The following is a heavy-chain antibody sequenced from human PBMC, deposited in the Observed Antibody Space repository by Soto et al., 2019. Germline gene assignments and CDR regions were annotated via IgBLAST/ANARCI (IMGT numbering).Heavy chain of an antibody. Sequence: GESLKISCKGSGYSFTSYWIAWVRQMPGKGLEWMGIIYPGDSDTRYSPSFQGQVTMSVDTSKNQFSLKLTSVTAVDTAVYYCARREIQGPIDYWGQGTLVTVSS. V-gene: IGHV5-51*01. J-gene: IGHJ4*02. CDR1: GYSFTSYW. CDR3: ARREIQGPIDY. CDR2: IYPGDSDT. D-gene: IGHD1-26*01.